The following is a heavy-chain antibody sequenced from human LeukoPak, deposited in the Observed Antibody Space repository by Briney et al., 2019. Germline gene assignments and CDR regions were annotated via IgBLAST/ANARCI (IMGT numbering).Heavy chain of an antibody. D-gene: IGHD2-15*01. Sequence: GGSLRLSCAASGFTFSSYAMHWVRQAPGKGLEWVAVISYDGSNKYYADSVKGRFTISRDNAENSLYLQMNSLRAEDTAVYYCARGPGSGHYFDYWGQGTLVTVSS. V-gene: IGHV3-30*07. CDR1: GFTFSSYA. J-gene: IGHJ4*02. CDR3: ARGPGSGHYFDY. CDR2: ISYDGSNK.